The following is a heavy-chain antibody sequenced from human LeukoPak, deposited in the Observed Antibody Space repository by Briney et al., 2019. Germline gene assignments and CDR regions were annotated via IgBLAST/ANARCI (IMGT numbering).Heavy chain of an antibody. CDR3: GRGFALVPAGIPDY. D-gene: IGHD2-2*01. CDR1: GFTFSNYW. J-gene: IGHJ4*02. V-gene: IGHV3-74*01. Sequence: GRSRRLSCAASGFTFSNYWMHWVRQGPGEGLVWVSRISTDGSSTTYADSVKGRFTISRDNAKNTLYLQMNSLRAEDTAIYYCGRGFALVPAGIPDYWGQGILVTVSS. CDR2: ISTDGSST.